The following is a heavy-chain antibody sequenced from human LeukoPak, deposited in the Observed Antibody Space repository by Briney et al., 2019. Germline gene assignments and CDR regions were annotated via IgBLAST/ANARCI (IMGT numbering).Heavy chain of an antibody. D-gene: IGHD1-26*01. Sequence: PGGSLRLSCAASGFTFSIFGMHWVRQAPGKGLEWVAIIWYDGSNKYYGDSVKGRFTVSRDNSKNTLHLQVNSLRAEDTAVYYCARVGGRGYYGMDVWGQGTTVTVSS. CDR2: IWYDGSNK. J-gene: IGHJ6*02. CDR1: GFTFSIFG. CDR3: ARVGGRGYYGMDV. V-gene: IGHV3-33*01.